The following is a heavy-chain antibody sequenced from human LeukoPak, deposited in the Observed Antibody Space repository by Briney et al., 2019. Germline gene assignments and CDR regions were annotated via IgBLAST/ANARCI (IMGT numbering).Heavy chain of an antibody. CDR3: VREDSAFDI. V-gene: IGHV4-59*12. CDR2: IYYSGST. CDR1: GGTIGSYY. J-gene: IGHJ3*02. Sequence: SETLSLTCTVSGGTIGSYYWNWIRQPPGKGLEWIAYIYYSGSTNYNPSLKSRVTLSVDASKNQFSLKLSSVTAADTAVYYCVREDSAFDIWGQGTMVTVSS.